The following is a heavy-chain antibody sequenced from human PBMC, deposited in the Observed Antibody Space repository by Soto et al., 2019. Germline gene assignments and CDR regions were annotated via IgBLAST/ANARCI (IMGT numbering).Heavy chain of an antibody. J-gene: IGHJ6*02. D-gene: IGHD4-17*01. V-gene: IGHV4-39*01. CDR3: ARHVTPAYGDYEVNYYYYGMDV. CDR1: GGSISSSSYY. Sequence: SESLSLTGPVSGGSISSSSYYWGWILQPPGKGLEWIGSIYYSGSTYYNPSLKSRVTISVDTSKNQFSLTLSSVTAADTAVYYCARHVTPAYGDYEVNYYYYGMDVWGQGTTVTVSS. CDR2: IYYSGST.